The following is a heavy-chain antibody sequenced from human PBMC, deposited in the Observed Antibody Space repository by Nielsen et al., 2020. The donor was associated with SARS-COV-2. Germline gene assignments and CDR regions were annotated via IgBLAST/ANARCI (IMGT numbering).Heavy chain of an antibody. CDR3: ARGAYYRDSRGYSLGRAFDY. V-gene: IGHV4-30-2*01. J-gene: IGHJ4*02. Sequence: SDTLSLTFSVSVSSITTVCSSLTLLRLAPVYFLYWLFSTYQNSNSQYNPSLQSRVTISIDRSRHQFSLTLTSVTATDTAVYFCARGAYYRDSRGYSLGRAFDYWGRGTLVTVSS. D-gene: IGHD3-22*01. CDR2: TYQNSNS. CDR1: VSSITTVCSS.